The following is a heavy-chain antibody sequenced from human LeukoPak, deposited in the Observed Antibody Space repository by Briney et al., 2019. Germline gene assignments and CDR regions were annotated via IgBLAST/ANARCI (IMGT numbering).Heavy chain of an antibody. V-gene: IGHV3-23*01. CDR2: ISGSGGIT. Sequence: PGGSLRLSCAASGFTFSAYAISWVLQAPGKGLEWVSDISGSGGITYYADSVKGRFTISRGNSKNTLYLQMNSLRAEDTAVYYCAKHDPRGVVITNCFDPWGQGTLVTVSS. J-gene: IGHJ5*02. CDR3: AKHDPRGVVITNCFDP. CDR1: GFTFSAYA. D-gene: IGHD3-22*01.